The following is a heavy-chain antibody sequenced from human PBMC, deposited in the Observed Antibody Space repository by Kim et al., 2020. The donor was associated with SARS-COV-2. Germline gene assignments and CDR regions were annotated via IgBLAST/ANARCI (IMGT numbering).Heavy chain of an antibody. CDR2: IYYSGST. CDR3: ARQDQQWLVNY. CDR1: GGSISSYY. V-gene: IGHV4-59*08. J-gene: IGHJ4*02. Sequence: SETLSLTCTVSGGSISSYYWSWIRQPPGKGLEWIGYIYYSGSTNYNPSLKSRVTISVDTSKNQFAMKLSSVTAADTAVYYCARQDQQWLVNYWGQGTLVTVSS. D-gene: IGHD6-19*01.